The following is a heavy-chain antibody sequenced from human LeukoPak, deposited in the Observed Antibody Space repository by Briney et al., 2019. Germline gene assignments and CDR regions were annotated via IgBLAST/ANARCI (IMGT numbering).Heavy chain of an antibody. CDR1: GFTFSSYG. Sequence: GGSLRLSCAASGFTFSSYGMHWVHQAPGKGLEWMAVISYDGSDKYYGDSVKGRFTISRDNSKNTLYVQMNSLRAEDTAIYYCVKDLSGSWTYGGMDVWGQGTTVSVSS. CDR2: ISYDGSDK. J-gene: IGHJ6*02. CDR3: VKDLSGSWTYGGMDV. V-gene: IGHV3-30*18. D-gene: IGHD6-13*01.